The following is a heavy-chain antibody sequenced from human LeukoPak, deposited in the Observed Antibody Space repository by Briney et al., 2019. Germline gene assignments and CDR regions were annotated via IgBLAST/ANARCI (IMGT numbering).Heavy chain of an antibody. CDR1: GGSFSGYY. CDR3: ASRNGYNYRKPSTLTVAAAYYFDY. V-gene: IGHV4-34*01. Sequence: SETLSLTCAVYGGSFSGYYWSWIRQPPGKGLEWIGEINHSGSTNYNPSLKSRVTISVDTSKNQFSLKLSSVTAADTAVYYCASRNGYNYRKPSTLTVAAAYYFDYWGQGTLVTVSS. D-gene: IGHD5-24*01. J-gene: IGHJ4*02. CDR2: INHSGST.